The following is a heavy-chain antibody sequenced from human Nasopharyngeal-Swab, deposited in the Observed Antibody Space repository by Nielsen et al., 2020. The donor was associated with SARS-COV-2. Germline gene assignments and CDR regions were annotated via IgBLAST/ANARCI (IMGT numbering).Heavy chain of an antibody. Sequence: SETLSLTCTVSGRSISSSSSYWGWIRQPPGKGLEWVGSIYYSGSTYYTPSLNSRVTISVDTSKNQFSLKLRSVTAADTAVYYCARAGVDTSIGSSGGCFDYWGQGALVTVSS. J-gene: IGHJ4*02. V-gene: IGHV4-39*01. D-gene: IGHD5-18*01. CDR3: ARAGVDTSIGSSGGCFDY. CDR2: IYYSGST. CDR1: GRSISSSSSY.